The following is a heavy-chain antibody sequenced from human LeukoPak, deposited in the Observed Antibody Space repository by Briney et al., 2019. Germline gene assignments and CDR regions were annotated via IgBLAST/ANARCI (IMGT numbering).Heavy chain of an antibody. CDR2: ISSSSSYI. D-gene: IGHD3-9*01. CDR3: ARGDDYDILTGYYIGTFDY. V-gene: IGHV3-21*01. CDR1: GFTFSSYS. J-gene: IGHJ4*02. Sequence: GGSLRLSCAASGFTFSSYSMNWVRQAPGKGLEWVSSISSSSSYIYYADSVKGRFTISRDNAKNSLYLQMNSLRAEDTAVYYCARGDDYDILTGYYIGTFDYWGQGTLVTVSS.